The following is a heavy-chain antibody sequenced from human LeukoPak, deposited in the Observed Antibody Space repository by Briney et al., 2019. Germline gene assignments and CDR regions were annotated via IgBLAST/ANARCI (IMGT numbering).Heavy chain of an antibody. V-gene: IGHV3-30*18. CDR3: AKDHMIVVVITRGIDY. Sequence: GRSLRLPCAASGFTFSSYGMHWVRQAPGKGLEWVAVISYDGSNKYYADSVKGRFTISRDNSKNTLYLQMNSLRAEGTAVYYCAKDHMIVVVITRGIDYWGQGTLVTVSS. CDR1: GFTFSSYG. J-gene: IGHJ4*02. D-gene: IGHD3-22*01. CDR2: ISYDGSNK.